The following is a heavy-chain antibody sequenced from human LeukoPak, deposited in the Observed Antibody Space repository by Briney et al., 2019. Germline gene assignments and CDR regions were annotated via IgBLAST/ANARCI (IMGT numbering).Heavy chain of an antibody. Sequence: ASVKVSCKASGYTFSLYDINWVRQAPGQGLEWMGWISAYNGNTNYAQKLQGRVTMTTDTSTSTAYMELRSLRSDDTAVYYCAVTYYYDSSGYYPIDAFDIWGQGTMVTVSS. CDR1: GYTFSLYD. D-gene: IGHD3-22*01. CDR3: AVTYYYDSSGYYPIDAFDI. CDR2: ISAYNGNT. J-gene: IGHJ3*02. V-gene: IGHV1-18*01.